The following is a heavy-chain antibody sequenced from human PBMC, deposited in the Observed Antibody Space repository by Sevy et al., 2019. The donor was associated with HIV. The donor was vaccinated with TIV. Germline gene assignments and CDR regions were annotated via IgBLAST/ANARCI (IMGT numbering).Heavy chain of an antibody. Sequence: GGSLRLSCVASGFTFTNAWMDWVRQAPGKGLEWVGRIKSKTEGETTAYAAPVKGRFSISRDDSKNTLYLQMNSLKTEDTAVYYCTTKAPIAAVGTDYWGQGTLVTVSS. V-gene: IGHV3-15*07. J-gene: IGHJ4*02. CDR2: IKSKTEGETT. D-gene: IGHD6-13*01. CDR3: TTKAPIAAVGTDY. CDR1: GFTFTNAW.